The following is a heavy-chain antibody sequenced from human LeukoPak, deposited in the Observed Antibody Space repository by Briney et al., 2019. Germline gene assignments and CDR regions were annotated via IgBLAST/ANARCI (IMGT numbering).Heavy chain of an antibody. CDR3: VRSSAAAKYYFDY. CDR1: GFIFSRHT. Sequence: AGGSLRLSCAASGFIFSRHTMHWVRQAPGKGLQWVALISYDGSNEYFTDSVKGRFTISRDNSRNTLSLQVYSLRLEDTAVYYCVRSSAAAKYYFDYWGQGTLVTVSS. V-gene: IGHV3-30-3*01. CDR2: ISYDGSNE. D-gene: IGHD6-13*01. J-gene: IGHJ4*02.